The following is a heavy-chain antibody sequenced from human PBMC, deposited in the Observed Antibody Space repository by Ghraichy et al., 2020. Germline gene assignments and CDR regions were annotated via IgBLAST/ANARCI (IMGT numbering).Heavy chain of an antibody. Sequence: ASVKVSCKASGYTFTSYDINWVRQATGQGLEWMGWINPNSGNTGYAQKFQGRVTMTRNTSISTAYMELSSLRSEDTAVYYCARRFMVRGVIITGAGWFDPWGQGTLVTVSS. J-gene: IGHJ5*02. V-gene: IGHV1-8*01. CDR3: ARRFMVRGVIITGAGWFDP. D-gene: IGHD3-10*01. CDR1: GYTFTSYD. CDR2: INPNSGNT.